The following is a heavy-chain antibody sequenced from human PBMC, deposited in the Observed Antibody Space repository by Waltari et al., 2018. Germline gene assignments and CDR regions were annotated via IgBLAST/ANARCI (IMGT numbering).Heavy chain of an antibody. CDR1: GFTLSSYW. Sequence: EVQLVESGGGLVQPGGSLRLSCAASGFTLSSYWMSWVRQAPGKGLEWVANIKKDGSEEYYVDSVRGRFTISRDNAKNSLYLEMNSLRADDTAVYFCVKYGFGGVLSHWGQGTLVIVSS. CDR2: IKKDGSEE. V-gene: IGHV3-7*03. J-gene: IGHJ1*01. D-gene: IGHD3-16*01. CDR3: VKYGFGGVLSH.